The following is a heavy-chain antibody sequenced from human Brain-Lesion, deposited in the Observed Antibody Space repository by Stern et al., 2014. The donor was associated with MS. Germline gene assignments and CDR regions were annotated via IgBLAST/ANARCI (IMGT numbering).Heavy chain of an antibody. CDR2: VNNDGRRT. Sequence: EVQLVESGGGLVQPGGSLRLSWAASGFTFSNYWMHWVRQAPGTGLVWVSRVNNDGRRTSYADSVKGRFTMSRDNAKNTLYLQMNSLRVEDTAIYYCARGERWFDSWGQGTLVTVSS. D-gene: IGHD3-10*01. V-gene: IGHV3-74*02. J-gene: IGHJ5*01. CDR3: ARGERWFDS. CDR1: GFTFSNYW.